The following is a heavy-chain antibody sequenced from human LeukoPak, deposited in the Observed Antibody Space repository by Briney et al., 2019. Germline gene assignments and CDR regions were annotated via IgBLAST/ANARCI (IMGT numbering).Heavy chain of an antibody. Sequence: PGGSLRLSCAASGFTFSSYEMNWVRQAPGKGLEWVSYISSSGSTIYYADSVKGRFTISRDNAKNSLYLQTNSLRAEDTAVYYCAREGSGWYNGPYYFDYWGQGTLVTVSS. CDR1: GFTFSSYE. D-gene: IGHD6-19*01. CDR2: ISSSGSTI. J-gene: IGHJ4*02. V-gene: IGHV3-48*03. CDR3: AREGSGWYNGPYYFDY.